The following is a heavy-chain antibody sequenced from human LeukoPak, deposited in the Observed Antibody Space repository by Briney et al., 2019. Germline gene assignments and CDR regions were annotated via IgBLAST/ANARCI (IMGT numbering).Heavy chain of an antibody. D-gene: IGHD3-22*01. CDR1: GYTFTSYY. V-gene: IGHV1-46*01. Sequence: ASVKVSCKASGYTFTSYYMHWVRQAPGQGLEWMGIINPSGGSTSYARKFQGRVTMTRDTSTSTVYMELSSLRSEDTAVYYCARVGYYDSSGYPLSFDYWGRGTLVTVSS. CDR2: INPSGGST. CDR3: ARVGYYDSSGYPLSFDY. J-gene: IGHJ4*02.